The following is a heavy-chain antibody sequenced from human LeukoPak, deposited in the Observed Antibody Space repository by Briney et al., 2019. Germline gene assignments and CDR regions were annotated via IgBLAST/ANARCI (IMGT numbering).Heavy chain of an antibody. J-gene: IGHJ4*02. V-gene: IGHV4-39*01. D-gene: IGHD2-21*02. CDR3: ARHRLAYCGGDCYPYYFDY. CDR2: IYYSGST. Sequence: SETLSLTRTVSGGSISSSSYYWGWIRQPPGKGLEWIGSIYYSGSTYYNPSLESRVTISVDTSKNQFFLKLSSVTAADTAVYYCARHRLAYCGGDCYPYYFDYWGQGTLVTVSS. CDR1: GGSISSSSYY.